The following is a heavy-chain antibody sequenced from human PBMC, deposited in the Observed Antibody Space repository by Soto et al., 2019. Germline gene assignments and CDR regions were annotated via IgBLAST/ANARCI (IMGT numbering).Heavy chain of an antibody. CDR1: GFTFDDYT. D-gene: IGHD6-6*01. J-gene: IGHJ6*02. CDR2: ISWDGGST. CDR3: AKDISYFGAAPTGYYGMDV. V-gene: IGHV3-43*01. Sequence: GGSLRLSCAASGFTFDDYTMHWVRQAPGKGLESVSLISWDGGSTYYADSVKGRFTISRDNSKNSLYLQMNSLRTEDTALYYCAKDISYFGAAPTGYYGMDVWGQGTTVTVSS.